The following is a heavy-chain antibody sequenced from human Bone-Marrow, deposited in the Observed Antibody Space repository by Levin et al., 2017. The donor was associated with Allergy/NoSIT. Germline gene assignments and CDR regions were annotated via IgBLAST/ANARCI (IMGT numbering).Heavy chain of an antibody. J-gene: IGHJ4*02. D-gene: IGHD3-22*01. CDR1: GFIFDGYG. V-gene: IGHV3-20*04. CDR3: ARESYYESNGYPPGIFDY. CDR2: INWNGGNI. Sequence: GGSLRLSCDASGFIFDGYGMSWVRQVPGKGLDWVSSINWNGGNIGYADSVKGRFTISRDNTKNSLYPEMNSLRVDDTAVYYCARESYYESNGYPPGIFDYWGRGTLVTVSS.